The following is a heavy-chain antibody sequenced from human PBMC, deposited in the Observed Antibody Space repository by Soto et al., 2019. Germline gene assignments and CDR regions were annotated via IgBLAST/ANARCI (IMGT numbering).Heavy chain of an antibody. Sequence: QVHLVQSGAEVKRPGSSVRVSCRASGGTFYTYAFTWVRQAPGQGLEWMGGITPMIGTTKYAQKFHGRVTFSADESASPAYMELRNLRSDDTDVYYCARDVSVMTSVFGFWGQGTLITFSS. CDR1: GGTFYTYA. V-gene: IGHV1-69*01. J-gene: IGHJ4*02. CDR2: ITPMIGTT. D-gene: IGHD3-10*01. CDR3: ARDVSVMTSVFGF.